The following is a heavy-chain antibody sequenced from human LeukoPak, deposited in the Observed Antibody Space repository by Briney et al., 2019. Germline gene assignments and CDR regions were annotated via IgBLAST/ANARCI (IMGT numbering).Heavy chain of an antibody. Sequence: GASVKVSCKASGYTFTNSYIHWVRQAPGQGLEWMGSMNPKSGGTKYAQKFQGRVSMTRDTSNSTAYMELASLTSDDTAVYYCARAGGRSWFDPWGQGTLVTVSS. CDR3: ARAGGRSWFDP. CDR2: MNPKSGGT. CDR1: GYTFTNSY. J-gene: IGHJ5*02. D-gene: IGHD1-26*01. V-gene: IGHV1-2*02.